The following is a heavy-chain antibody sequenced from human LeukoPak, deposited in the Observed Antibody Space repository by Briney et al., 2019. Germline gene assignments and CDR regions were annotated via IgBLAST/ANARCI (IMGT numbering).Heavy chain of an antibody. CDR1: GGSTSSSSYY. D-gene: IGHD3-22*01. Sequence: PSETLSLTCTLSGGSTSSSSYYWGWIRQPPGKGLEWIGSIYYSGSTYYNPSLKSRVTISVDTSKTQFSLKLSSVTAADTAVYYCAVNYYDSSGYYFDYWGQGTLVTVSS. V-gene: IGHV4-39*01. J-gene: IGHJ4*02. CDR3: AVNYYDSSGYYFDY. CDR2: IYYSGST.